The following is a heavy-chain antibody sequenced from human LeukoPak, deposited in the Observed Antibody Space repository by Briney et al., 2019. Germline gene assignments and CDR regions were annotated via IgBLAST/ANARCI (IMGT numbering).Heavy chain of an antibody. CDR2: IWYDGTNK. J-gene: IGHJ4*02. D-gene: IGHD6-13*01. CDR1: GFTFSSYG. V-gene: IGHV3-33*08. Sequence: GMSLRLSCAASGFTFSSYGMHWVRQAPGKGLEWVAVIWYDGTNKYYADSVKGRFTISRDNSKNTLYLQMNSLRAEDTAVYYCARDGGIATYYFDYWGQGTLVTVSS. CDR3: ARDGGIATYYFDY.